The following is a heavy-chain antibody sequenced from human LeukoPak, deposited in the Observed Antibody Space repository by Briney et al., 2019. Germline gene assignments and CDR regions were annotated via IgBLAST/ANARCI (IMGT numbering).Heavy chain of an antibody. V-gene: IGHV1-69*13. CDR2: IIPIFGTA. D-gene: IGHD5-18*01. J-gene: IGHJ6*02. CDR1: GGTFSSYA. CDR3: ARDPGYSYGYIYYYYGMDV. Sequence: VKVSCKASGGTFSSYAISWVRQAPGQGLEWMGGIIPIFGTANYAQKFQGRVTITADESTSTAYMELSSLRSEDTAVYYCARDPGYSYGYIYYYYGMDVWGQGTTVTVSS.